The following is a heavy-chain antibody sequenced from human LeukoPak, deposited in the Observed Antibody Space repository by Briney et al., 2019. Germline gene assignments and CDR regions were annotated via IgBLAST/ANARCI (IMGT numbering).Heavy chain of an antibody. D-gene: IGHD2-2*01. CDR3: ARDDCSSISCYHNWFDP. V-gene: IGHV3-7*01. J-gene: IGHJ5*02. Sequence: GGSLSLSCAASGLTFSSYWMSWVRQPPGKGLEWVANIKQDGSEKYYVDSVKGRFTISRDNAKNSLYLQMNSLRAEDTAVYYCARDDCSSISCYHNWFDPWGQGTLVTVSS. CDR2: IKQDGSEK. CDR1: GLTFSSYW.